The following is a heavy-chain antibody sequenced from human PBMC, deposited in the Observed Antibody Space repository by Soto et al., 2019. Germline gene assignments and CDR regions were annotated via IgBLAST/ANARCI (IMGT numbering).Heavy chain of an antibody. CDR3: ARGGQLVGHSDY. CDR2: IIPIFGTA. J-gene: IGHJ4*02. D-gene: IGHD6-6*01. Sequence: SVMVSCKDSGGTFSSYAISWVRQAPGQGLEWMGGIIPIFGTANYAQKFQGRVTITADKSTSTAYMELSSLRSEDTAVYYCARGGQLVGHSDYWGQGTLDHVSS. V-gene: IGHV1-69*06. CDR1: GGTFSSYA.